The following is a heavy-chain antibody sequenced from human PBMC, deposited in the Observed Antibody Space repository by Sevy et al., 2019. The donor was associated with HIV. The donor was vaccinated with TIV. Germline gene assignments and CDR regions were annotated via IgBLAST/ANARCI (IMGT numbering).Heavy chain of an antibody. CDR2: IYTSGST. CDR1: GGSISSYY. CDR3: ARESVSGWSDYYYYGMDV. V-gene: IGHV4-4*07. Sequence: SETLSLTCTVSGGSISSYYWSWIRQPAGKGLEWIGRIYTSGSTNYNPSLKSRVTMSVDTSKNQFSLKLSSVTAADTAVCYCARESVSGWSDYYYYGMDVWGQGTTVTVSS. J-gene: IGHJ6*02. D-gene: IGHD6-19*01.